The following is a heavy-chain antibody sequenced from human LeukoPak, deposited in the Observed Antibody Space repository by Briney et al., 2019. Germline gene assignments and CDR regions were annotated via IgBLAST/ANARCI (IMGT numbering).Heavy chain of an antibody. Sequence: GESLGLSCAASGFTFSDYYMTWIRQAPGKGLEWVSYISSSGSIIYYADSVKGRFIISRDNAKNSLYLQMNSLRAEDTAVYFCARVGYDSSGRFDYWGQGTLVTVSS. CDR3: ARVGYDSSGRFDY. D-gene: IGHD3-22*01. CDR2: ISSSGSII. V-gene: IGHV3-11*04. CDR1: GFTFSDYY. J-gene: IGHJ4*02.